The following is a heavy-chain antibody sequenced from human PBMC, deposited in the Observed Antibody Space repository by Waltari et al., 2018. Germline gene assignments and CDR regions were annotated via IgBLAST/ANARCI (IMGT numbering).Heavy chain of an antibody. CDR1: GGSISSSSYY. CDR2: IYYYGRT. J-gene: IGHJ5*02. V-gene: IGHV4-39*01. Sequence: QLQLQESGPGLVKPSAPLSLTCTVSGGSISSSSYYWGWLRPPPGKGLEWVGSIYYYGRTYYNQSLKSQVTMSVDTSKNQFSLKLSSVTAADTAVYYCARELCNSTSCYLNWFDPWGQGTLVTVSS. D-gene: IGHD2-2*01. CDR3: ARELCNSTSCYLNWFDP.